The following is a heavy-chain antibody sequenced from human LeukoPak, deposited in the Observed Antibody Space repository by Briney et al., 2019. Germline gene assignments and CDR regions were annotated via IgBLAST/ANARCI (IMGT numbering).Heavy chain of an antibody. D-gene: IGHD2-15*01. J-gene: IGHJ4*02. CDR1: GFTFSNAW. CDR3: AKDRVGYFDY. Sequence: PGGSLTLSCAASGFTFSNAWMSWVXQAPGXGREWVANIKQDESKKYYVASVKCRLTISRNKAKNSMHLQMNSKRAEDTSRYYCAKDRVGYFDYWGQGTLVTVSS. V-gene: IGHV3-7*01. CDR2: IKQDESKK.